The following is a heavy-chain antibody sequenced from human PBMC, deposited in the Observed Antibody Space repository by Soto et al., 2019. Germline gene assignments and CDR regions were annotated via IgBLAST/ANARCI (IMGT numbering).Heavy chain of an antibody. CDR2: IIPIFGTA. D-gene: IGHD6-19*01. Sequence: QVQLVQSGAEVKKPGSSVKVSCKASGGTFSSSAISWVRQAPGQGLEWMGGIIPIFGTANYAQKFQGRVTITADESTSTAYMELSSLRSEDSAVYYWARAPLPIAVAGPFDYWGQGTLVTVSS. CDR1: GGTFSSSA. J-gene: IGHJ4*02. CDR3: ARAPLPIAVAGPFDY. V-gene: IGHV1-69*01.